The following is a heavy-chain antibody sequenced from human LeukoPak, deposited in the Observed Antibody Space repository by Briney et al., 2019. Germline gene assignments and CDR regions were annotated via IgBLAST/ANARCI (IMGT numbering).Heavy chain of an antibody. CDR3: ARVTYDILTGYYKGGSYFDY. CDR1: GYTFTSYD. D-gene: IGHD3-9*01. Sequence: ASVKVSCKASGYTFTSYDINWVRQATGQGLEWMGWMNPNSGNAGYAQKFQGRVTMTRNTSISTAYMELSSLRSEDTAVYYCARVTYDILTGYYKGGSYFDYWGQGTLVTVSS. J-gene: IGHJ4*02. CDR2: MNPNSGNA. V-gene: IGHV1-8*01.